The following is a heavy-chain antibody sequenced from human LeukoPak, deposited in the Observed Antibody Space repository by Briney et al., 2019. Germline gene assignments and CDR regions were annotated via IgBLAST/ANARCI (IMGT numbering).Heavy chain of an antibody. CDR3: ARAPSESGGYYPEYFRH. Sequence: GGSLRLSCAASGFTFSSYWMHWVRQAPGKGLVWVSRIKSDGNTNYADSVKGRFTISRDNAKNTVSLQMNSLRAEGTGVYYCARAPSESGGYYPEYFRHWGQGTLVTVSS. CDR1: GFTFSSYW. V-gene: IGHV3-74*01. J-gene: IGHJ1*01. D-gene: IGHD3-22*01. CDR2: IKSDGNT.